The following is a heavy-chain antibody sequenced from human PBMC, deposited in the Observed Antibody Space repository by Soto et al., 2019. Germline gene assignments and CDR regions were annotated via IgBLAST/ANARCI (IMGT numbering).Heavy chain of an antibody. CDR2: INHSGST. CDR3: ARGDAVVTPRGWFDP. Sequence: QVQLQQWGAGLLKPSATLSLTCAVYGGSFSGYYWTWIRQPPGKGLEWIGEINHSGSTNYNPSLKSRVTIAVDTSKNQFSLKLSSVSAADTAVYYCARGDAVVTPRGWFDPWGQGTLVTVSS. CDR1: GGSFSGYY. V-gene: IGHV4-34*01. J-gene: IGHJ5*02. D-gene: IGHD2-15*01.